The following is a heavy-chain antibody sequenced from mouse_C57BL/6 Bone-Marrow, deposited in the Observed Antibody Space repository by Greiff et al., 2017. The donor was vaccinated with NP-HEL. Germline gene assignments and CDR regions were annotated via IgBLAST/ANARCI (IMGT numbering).Heavy chain of an antibody. D-gene: IGHD2-14*01. Sequence: QVQLQQPGAELVMPGASVKLSCKASGYTFTSYWMHWVKQRPGQGLEWIGEIDPSDSYTNYNQKFKGKSTLTVDKSSSTAYMQLSSLTSEDSAVYYCARKGDWGYDFDYWGQGTTLTVSS. J-gene: IGHJ2*01. CDR3: ARKGDWGYDFDY. CDR1: GYTFTSYW. CDR2: IDPSDSYT. V-gene: IGHV1-69*01.